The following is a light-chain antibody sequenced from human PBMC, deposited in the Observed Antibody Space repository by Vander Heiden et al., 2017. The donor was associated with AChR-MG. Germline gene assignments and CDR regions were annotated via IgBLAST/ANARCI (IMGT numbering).Light chain of an antibody. CDR2: DVS. J-gene: IGLJ2*01. CDR1: SRDVGGYNY. Sequence: SALTQPASASGSPGQSITISCTGTSRDVGGYNYVSWYQQHPGKAPKLMIYDVSNRPSGVSNRCSGSKSGNTASLTISGLQAEDEADYYGSSYTSSSTYVVFGGGTKLTVL. V-gene: IGLV2-14*03. CDR3: SSYTSSSTYVV.